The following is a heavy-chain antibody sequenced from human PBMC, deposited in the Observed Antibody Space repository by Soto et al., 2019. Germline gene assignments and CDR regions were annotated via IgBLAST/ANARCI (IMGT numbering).Heavy chain of an antibody. CDR3: AFWSGYSRGDFDI. D-gene: IGHD3-3*01. CDR2: INAGNGNT. Sequence: ASVKVSCKASGYTFTSYAMHWVRQAPGQRLEWMGWINAGNGNTKYSQKFQGRVTITRDTSASTAYMELSSLRSEDTAVYYCAFWSGYSRGDFDIWGQGTMVTVSS. CDR1: GYTFTSYA. V-gene: IGHV1-3*01. J-gene: IGHJ3*02.